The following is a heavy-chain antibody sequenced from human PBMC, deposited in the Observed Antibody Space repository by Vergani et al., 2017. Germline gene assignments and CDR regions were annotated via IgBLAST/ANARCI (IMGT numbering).Heavy chain of an antibody. J-gene: IGHJ4*02. V-gene: IGHV3-72*01. CDR1: GFTLSDHV. CDR2: SRNKARSYTT. CDR3: AKQYFVSGNYLFDY. Sequence: VQLVESGGGLVQPGGSLRLSCTASGFTLSDHVMDWVRQGPGKGLEWVGRSRNKARSYTTEYSASVKGRFTISRDDSRNSLYLQMNNLRTEDTAIYYCAKQYFVSGNYLFDYWGQGTLVTVSS. D-gene: IGHD3-10*01.